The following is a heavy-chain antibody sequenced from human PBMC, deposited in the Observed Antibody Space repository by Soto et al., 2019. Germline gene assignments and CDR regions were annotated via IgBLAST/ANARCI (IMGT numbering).Heavy chain of an antibody. CDR3: ATRPPQIVGNLPPFPS. CDR2: VYHSGST. D-gene: IGHD1-26*01. J-gene: IGHJ5*01. CDR1: GDSISSTFW. V-gene: IGHV4-4*02. Sequence: SETLSLTCAVSGDSISSTFWWTWVRQPPGKGLEWIGEVYHSGSTRYNPSLKSRVTISVDKPNNQFSLKLSSMTGADTAVFYWATRPPQIVGNLPPFPSWGQGTPVTVSS.